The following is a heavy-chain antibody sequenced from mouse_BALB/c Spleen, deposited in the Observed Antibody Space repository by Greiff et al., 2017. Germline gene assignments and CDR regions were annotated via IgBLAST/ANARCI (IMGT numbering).Heavy chain of an antibody. CDR1: GFTFSDYY. CDR3: ARGGWYYFDY. D-gene: IGHD2-3*01. CDR2: ISDGGSYT. J-gene: IGHJ2*01. Sequence: VQLKESGGGLVKPGGSLKLSCAASGFTFSDYYMYWVRQTPEKRLEWVATISDGGSYTYYPDSVKGRFTISRDNAKNNLYLQMSSLKSEDTAMYYCARGGWYYFDYWGQGTTLTVSS. V-gene: IGHV5-4*02.